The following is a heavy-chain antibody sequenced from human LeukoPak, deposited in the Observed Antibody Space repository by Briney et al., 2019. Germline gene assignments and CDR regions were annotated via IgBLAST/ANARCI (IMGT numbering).Heavy chain of an antibody. CDR2: IYHSANN. CDR3: ASGRSIRYSDF. Sequence: PSETLSLTCTVSGGSMYSYYWRWIRQPPGKGLEWIANIYHSANNNFIPSYNPSLKSRVTISVDTSKSQFSLRLTSVTAADRAVYYRASGRSIRYSDFWGQGVLVTVSS. V-gene: IGHV4-59*08. J-gene: IGHJ4*02. CDR1: GGSMYSYY. D-gene: IGHD1-26*01.